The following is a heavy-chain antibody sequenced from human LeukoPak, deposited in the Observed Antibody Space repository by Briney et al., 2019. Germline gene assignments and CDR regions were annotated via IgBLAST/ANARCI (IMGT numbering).Heavy chain of an antibody. CDR1: SGSITGYY. Sequence: SETLSLTCTVSSGSITGYYWAWIRQPPGKGLEWIGYIQYSGTTEYNPSLASRASISVDTAKDQFSLNLRSVTAADTAVYYCARDRAAGAIDFWGQETLVTVSS. CDR2: IQYSGTT. V-gene: IGHV4-59*01. CDR3: ARDRAAGAIDF. D-gene: IGHD6-13*01. J-gene: IGHJ4*02.